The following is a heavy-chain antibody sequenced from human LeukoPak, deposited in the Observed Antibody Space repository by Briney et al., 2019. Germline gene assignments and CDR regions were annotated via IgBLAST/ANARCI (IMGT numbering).Heavy chain of an antibody. V-gene: IGHV3-48*01. CDR2: ISSSSSTI. CDR3: ARVRYFDWLLVDY. Sequence: GGSLRLSCAASGFTFSSYSMTWVGQAPGKGLEWVSYISSSSSTIYYADSVKGRFTISRDNAKNSLYLQMNSLRAEDTAVYYCARVRYFDWLLVDYWGQGTLVTVSS. D-gene: IGHD3-9*01. J-gene: IGHJ4*02. CDR1: GFTFSSYS.